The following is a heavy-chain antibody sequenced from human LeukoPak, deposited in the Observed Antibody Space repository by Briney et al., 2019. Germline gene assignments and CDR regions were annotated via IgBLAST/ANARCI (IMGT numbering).Heavy chain of an antibody. J-gene: IGHJ6*03. CDR1: GFTLSSYE. Sequence: GGSLRLSCTASGFTLSSYEMSWIRQAPGKGLEWVSVIYSGGSTYYADSVKGRFTISRDNSKNTLYLQMNSLRAEDTAVYYCARHTRGYCSGGSCYSGYYYYYMDVWGKGTTVTISS. CDR3: ARHTRGYCSGGSCYSGYYYYYMDV. D-gene: IGHD2-15*01. V-gene: IGHV3-66*04. CDR2: IYSGGST.